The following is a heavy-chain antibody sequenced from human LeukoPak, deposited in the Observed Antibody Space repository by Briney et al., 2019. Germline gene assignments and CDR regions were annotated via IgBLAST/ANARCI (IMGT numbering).Heavy chain of an antibody. D-gene: IGHD2-15*01. CDR3: ARTRSYCSGGSCLYY. CDR1: GFTFSSYS. J-gene: IGHJ4*02. Sequence: PGGSLRLSCAACGFTFSSYSMNWVRQAPGKGLEWVSSISSSSSYIYYADSVKGRFTISRDNAKNSLYLQMNSLRAEDTAVYYCARTRSYCSGGSCLYYWGQGTLVTVSS. CDR2: ISSSSSYI. V-gene: IGHV3-21*01.